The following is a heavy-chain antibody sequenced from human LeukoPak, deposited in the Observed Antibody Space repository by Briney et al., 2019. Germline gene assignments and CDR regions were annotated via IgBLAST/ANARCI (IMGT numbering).Heavy chain of an antibody. V-gene: IGHV4-59*01. D-gene: IGHD6-13*01. Sequence: LETLSLTCTVSGGSISSFYWSWIRQPPGKGLEWIGYICHTGITNSNPSLKSRVTISVDTSKNQFSLNLRSVTAADTAVYYCAKDLASSSGFDYWGQGTLVTVSS. CDR1: GGSISSFY. J-gene: IGHJ4*02. CDR2: ICHTGIT. CDR3: AKDLASSSGFDY.